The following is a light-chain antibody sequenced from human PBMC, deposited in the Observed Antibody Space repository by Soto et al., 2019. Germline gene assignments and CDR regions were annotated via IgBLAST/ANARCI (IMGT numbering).Light chain of an antibody. CDR3: QQYYSTPQT. CDR1: QSVLYSSNNKNY. CDR2: WAS. V-gene: IGKV4-1*01. J-gene: IGKJ4*01. Sequence: DIVMTQSPDSLAVSLGERATINCKSSQSVLYSSNNKNYLAWYQQKPGQPPKLLIYWASTRESGVPDRFSGSWSGTDFTLTISSLQAEDVAVYYCQQYYSTPQTFGGGTKAEIK.